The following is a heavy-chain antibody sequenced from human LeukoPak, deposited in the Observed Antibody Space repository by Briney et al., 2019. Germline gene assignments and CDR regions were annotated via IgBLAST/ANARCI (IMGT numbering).Heavy chain of an antibody. Sequence: PSQTLSLTCTVSGGSISSGSYYWSWIRQPAGKGLEWIGRIYTSGSTNYNPSLKSRVTISLDTSKNQFSLKVTSVTAADTAVYYCARGGMHWNRGAGVRFDYWGQGTLVTVSS. CDR2: IYTSGST. D-gene: IGHD1-1*01. V-gene: IGHV4-61*02. J-gene: IGHJ4*02. CDR1: GGSISSGSYY. CDR3: ARGGMHWNRGAGVRFDY.